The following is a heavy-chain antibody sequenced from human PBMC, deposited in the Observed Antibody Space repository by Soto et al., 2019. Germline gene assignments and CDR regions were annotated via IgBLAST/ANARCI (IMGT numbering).Heavy chain of an antibody. V-gene: IGHV4-34*01. D-gene: IGHD6-19*01. CDR1: GGSFSGYY. CDR3: GRGLGYSSVLYYFDY. CDR2: INHSGST. J-gene: IGHJ4*02. Sequence: PSETLSLTCAVYGGSFSGYYWSWIRQPPGKGLEWIGEINHSGSTNYNPSLKSRVTISVDTSKNQFPLKLSSVTAADTAVYYCGRGLGYSSVLYYFDYSGQGTLVDVSS.